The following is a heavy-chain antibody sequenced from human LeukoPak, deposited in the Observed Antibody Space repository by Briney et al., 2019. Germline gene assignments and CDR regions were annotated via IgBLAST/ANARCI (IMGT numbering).Heavy chain of an antibody. Sequence: PSETLSLTGTVSGGSISSYYWSWIRKPAGKGLEWIGRIYTSGSTNYNPSLKSRVTMSVDTSKNQFSLKLSSVTAADTAVYYCARDLRGYSYGRNYYYMDVWGKGTTVTISS. CDR2: IYTSGST. J-gene: IGHJ6*03. CDR3: ARDLRGYSYGRNYYYMDV. V-gene: IGHV4-4*07. D-gene: IGHD5-18*01. CDR1: GGSISSYY.